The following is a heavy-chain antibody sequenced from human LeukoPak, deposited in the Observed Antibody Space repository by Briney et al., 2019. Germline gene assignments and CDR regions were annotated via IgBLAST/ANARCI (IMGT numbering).Heavy chain of an antibody. CDR2: ISSSGTT. CDR3: ARDGGSGSFT. D-gene: IGHD3-10*01. J-gene: IGHJ4*02. CDR1: GGSINGYY. Sequence: SETLSLTCTVSGGSINGYYWSWIRQPAGKGLEWIGRISSSGTTNYNPSLKSRITMSVNTSKNQFSLRLSPVTAADTAVYYCARDGGSGSFTWGQGTLVTVSS. V-gene: IGHV4-4*07.